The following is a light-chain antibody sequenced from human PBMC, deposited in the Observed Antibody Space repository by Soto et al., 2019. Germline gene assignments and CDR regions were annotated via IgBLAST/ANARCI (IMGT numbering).Light chain of an antibody. Sequence: VVTQEPSFSVSPGGTVTLTCALSSGSASRSYYPSWYQQTPGQAPRTLIYNTDTRASGVPDRFSGSILGNKAALTITGAQADDESDYYCVLYMGSGISVFGGGTKLTVL. CDR1: SGSASRSYY. J-gene: IGLJ2*01. CDR3: VLYMGSGISV. V-gene: IGLV8-61*01. CDR2: NTD.